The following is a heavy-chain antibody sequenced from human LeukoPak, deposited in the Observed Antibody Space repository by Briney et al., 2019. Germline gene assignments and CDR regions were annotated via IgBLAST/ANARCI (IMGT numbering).Heavy chain of an antibody. CDR2: ISSSGSTI. D-gene: IGHD6-19*01. CDR3: ARDKRSGWPIVEDH. Sequence: SGGSLRLSCAASGFTFSDYYMSWIRQAPGKGLEWVSYISSSGSTIYYADSVKGRFTISRDNAKNSLYLQMNSLRAEDTAVYYCARDKRSGWPIVEDHWGQGTLVTVSS. V-gene: IGHV3-11*04. CDR1: GFTFSDYY. J-gene: IGHJ4*02.